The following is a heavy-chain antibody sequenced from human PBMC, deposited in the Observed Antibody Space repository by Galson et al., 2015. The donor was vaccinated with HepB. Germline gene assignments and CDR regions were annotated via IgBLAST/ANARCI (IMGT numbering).Heavy chain of an antibody. CDR1: GDSVSSNSAA. CDR2: TYYRSKWYN. CDR3: AAGYSSSRFDP. V-gene: IGHV6-1*01. D-gene: IGHD6-13*01. J-gene: IGHJ5*02. Sequence: CAISGDSVSSNSAAWNWIRQSPSSGLEWLGRTYYRSKWYNDYAVSVKSRITINPDTSKNQFSLQLNSVTPEDTAVYYCAAGYSSSRFDPWGQGTLVTVSS.